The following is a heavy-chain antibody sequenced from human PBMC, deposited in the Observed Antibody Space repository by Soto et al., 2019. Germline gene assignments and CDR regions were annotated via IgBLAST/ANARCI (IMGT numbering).Heavy chain of an antibody. Sequence: PGGSLRLSCAASGFTFSSYAMSWVRQAPGKGLEWVSAISGSGGSTYYADSVKGRFTIFRDNSKNTLYLQMNSLRAEDTAVYYWWKDYAAHRRLLDYWGQGTLVTVTS. CDR3: WKDYAAHRRLLDY. D-gene: IGHD3-16*01. CDR1: GFTFSSYA. J-gene: IGHJ4*02. V-gene: IGHV3-23*01. CDR2: ISGSGGST.